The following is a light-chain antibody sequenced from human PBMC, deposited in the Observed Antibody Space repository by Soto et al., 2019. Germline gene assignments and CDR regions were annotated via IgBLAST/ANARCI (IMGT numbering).Light chain of an antibody. J-gene: IGKJ1*01. V-gene: IGKV3-15*01. CDR2: DAS. Sequence: EVLMTQSPATLSVSPGERATLSCRASQSVSGKLAWYQQKPGQAPRLLIYDASTRATGIPARFSGSGSGTEFTLTISSLQSEDCEVYYCQQSNNWPWTFGQGTKVGIK. CDR1: QSVSGK. CDR3: QQSNNWPWT.